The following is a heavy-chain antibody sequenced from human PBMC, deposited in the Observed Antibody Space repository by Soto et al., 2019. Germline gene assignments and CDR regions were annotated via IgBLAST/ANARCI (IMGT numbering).Heavy chain of an antibody. J-gene: IGHJ6*02. CDR3: XRSLYSSSWYYYYGMDV. Sequence: GESLKISCKGSGYSFTIYWIGWVRQMPGKGLEWMGIIYPGDSDTRYSPSFQGQVTISADKSISTAYLQWSSLKASDTAKYYCXRSLYSSSWYYYYGMDVWGQGTTVTVSS. V-gene: IGHV5-51*01. CDR1: GYSFTIYW. D-gene: IGHD6-13*01. CDR2: IYPGDSDT.